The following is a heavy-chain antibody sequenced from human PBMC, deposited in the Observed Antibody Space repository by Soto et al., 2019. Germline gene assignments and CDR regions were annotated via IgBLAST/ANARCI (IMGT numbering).Heavy chain of an antibody. D-gene: IGHD2-8*01. J-gene: IGHJ6*02. CDR3: ARDRCTTDKCYTHHFDV. CDR1: GYTFTSYG. Sequence: QVQLVQSGGEVTKPGASVKVSCKSSGYTFTSYGVSWVRQAPGQGLEWLGWISVYTGNTKQAQKFQDRVTLTTEVSTSTAYLEQRNLRSDDTAVYYCARDRCTTDKCYTHHFDVWGQGTTVTVSS. CDR2: ISVYTGNT. V-gene: IGHV1-18*04.